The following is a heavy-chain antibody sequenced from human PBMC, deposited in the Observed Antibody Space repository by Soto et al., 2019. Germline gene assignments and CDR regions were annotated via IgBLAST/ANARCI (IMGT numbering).Heavy chain of an antibody. V-gene: IGHV4-30-4*01. D-gene: IGHD3-10*01. CDR2: IYYSGST. CDR1: GGSISSGDYY. CDR3: ARDRDRGFGDHLPGY. Sequence: QVQLQESGPGLVKPSQTLSLTCTVSGGSISSGDYYWSWIRQPPGKGLEGIGYIYYSGSTYYNPSLKSRVTISVDTSKNQFPLQLSSVTAADTAVYYCARDRDRGFGDHLPGYWGQGTLVTVSS. J-gene: IGHJ4*02.